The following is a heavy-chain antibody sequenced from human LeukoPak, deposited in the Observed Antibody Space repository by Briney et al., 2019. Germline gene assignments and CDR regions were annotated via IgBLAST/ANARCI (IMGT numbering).Heavy chain of an antibody. J-gene: IGHJ6*02. CDR1: GFTFSSYA. CDR3: AKGFWSGRDYYYGMDV. CDR2: ISYDGSNK. V-gene: IGHV3-30-3*01. D-gene: IGHD3-3*01. Sequence: GGSLRLSCAASGFTFSSYAMHWVRQAPGKGLEWVAVISYDGSNKYYADSVKGRFTISRDNAKNSLYLQMNSLRAEDTALYYCAKGFWSGRDYYYGMDVWGQGTTVTVSS.